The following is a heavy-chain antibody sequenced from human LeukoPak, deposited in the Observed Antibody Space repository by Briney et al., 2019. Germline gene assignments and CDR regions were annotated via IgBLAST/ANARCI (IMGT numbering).Heavy chain of an antibody. J-gene: IGHJ4*02. CDR3: AKDCSYYYGSGSYSDY. V-gene: IGHV3-30*18. Sequence: GGSLRLSCAASGFTFSSYGMHWVRQAPGKGLEWVAVISYDGSNKYYADSVKGRFTISRDNSENTLYLQMNSLRAEDTAVYYCAKDCSYYYGSGSYSDYWGQGTLVTVSS. CDR1: GFTFSSYG. D-gene: IGHD3-10*01. CDR2: ISYDGSNK.